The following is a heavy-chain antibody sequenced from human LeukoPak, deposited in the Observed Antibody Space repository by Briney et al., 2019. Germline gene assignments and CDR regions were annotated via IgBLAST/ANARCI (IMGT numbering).Heavy chain of an antibody. D-gene: IGHD6-13*01. CDR1: EFIFVRYA. V-gene: IGHV3-48*04. J-gene: IGHJ6*03. Sequence: PGGSLRLSCAASEFIFVRYAMNWVRQAPGKGREWVSYISSSSFKIGYADSVKGRFTISRDNSKNSLYLQMDSLRVEDTAVYYCVRDPSYGSSWYYYMDVWGKGTTVTVSS. CDR3: VRDPSYGSSWYYYMDV. CDR2: ISSSSFKI.